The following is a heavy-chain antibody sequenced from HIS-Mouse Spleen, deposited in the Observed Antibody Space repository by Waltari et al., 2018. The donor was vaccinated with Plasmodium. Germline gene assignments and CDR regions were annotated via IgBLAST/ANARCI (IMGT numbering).Heavy chain of an antibody. J-gene: IGHJ6*02. CDR1: GFSLSTSGMC. CDR2: IDWDDDK. Sequence: QVTLRESGPALVKPTQTLTLTCTFSGFSLSTSGMCVSWIRQHPVKALEWLARIDWDDDKYYSTSLKTRLTISKDTSKNQVVLTMTNMDPVDTATYYCARTTYSSSSAKYYYYGMDVWGQGTTVTVSS. V-gene: IGHV2-70*15. CDR3: ARTTYSSSSAKYYYYGMDV. D-gene: IGHD6-6*01.